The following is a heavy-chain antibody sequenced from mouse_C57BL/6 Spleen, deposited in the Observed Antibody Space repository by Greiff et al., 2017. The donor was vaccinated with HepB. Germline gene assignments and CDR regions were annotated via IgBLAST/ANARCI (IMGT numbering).Heavy chain of an antibody. CDR1: GFSLTSYG. V-gene: IGHV2-5*01. D-gene: IGHD1-1*01. CDR2: IWRGGST. Sequence: VQGVESGPGLVQPSQSLSITCTVSGFSLTSYGVHWVRQSPGKGLEWLGVIWRGGSTDYNAAFMSRLSITKDNSKSQVFFKMNSLQADDTAIYYCAKRGYGSSYEYAMDYWGQGTSVTVSS. CDR3: AKRGYGSSYEYAMDY. J-gene: IGHJ4*01.